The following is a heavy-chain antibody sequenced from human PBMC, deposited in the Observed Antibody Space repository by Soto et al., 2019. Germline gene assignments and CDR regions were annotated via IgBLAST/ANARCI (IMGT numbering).Heavy chain of an antibody. J-gene: IGHJ4*02. CDR3: ARGRVAAAYYFDF. CDR1: GFTFSDYY. Sequence: QVQLVESGGGLVKPGGSLRLSCAVSGFTFSDYYMTWIRQAPGKGLEWVSYISSSTSHTNYADSVKGRVTISRDNAKNSLFLQMHSQGAEDTAVYYCARGRVAAAYYFDFWGQGTLGTDSS. D-gene: IGHD6-13*01. CDR2: ISSSTSHT. V-gene: IGHV3-11*05.